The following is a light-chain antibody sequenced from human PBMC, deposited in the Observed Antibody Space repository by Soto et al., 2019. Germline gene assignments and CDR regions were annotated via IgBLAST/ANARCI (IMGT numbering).Light chain of an antibody. J-gene: IGLJ1*01. Sequence: QSVLTQPPSVSGAPGQRVTISCTGSNSNIGADYDVHWYQHQPGTAPKLLIYGGSSRSSGVPDRFSGSKSGTSASLAITGLQAEDEADYYCQSYDRSLSGTVFGTGTKVTVL. CDR2: GGS. CDR3: QSYDRSLSGTV. V-gene: IGLV1-40*01. CDR1: NSNIGADYD.